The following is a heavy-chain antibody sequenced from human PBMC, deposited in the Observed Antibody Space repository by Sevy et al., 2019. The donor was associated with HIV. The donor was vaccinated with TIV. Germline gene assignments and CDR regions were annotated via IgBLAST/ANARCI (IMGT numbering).Heavy chain of an antibody. J-gene: IGHJ6*02. D-gene: IGHD1-26*01. V-gene: IGHV3-53*01. Sequence: GGSLRLSCAASGFTVSSNYMSWVRQAPGKGLEWVSVIYSGEYTYYADSVKGRLTISRDISKNTLNLQMNSLRAEDTAIYYCATTSTPLYYYALDVWGQGTTVTVSS. CDR2: IYSGEYT. CDR1: GFTVSSNY. CDR3: ATTSTPLYYYALDV.